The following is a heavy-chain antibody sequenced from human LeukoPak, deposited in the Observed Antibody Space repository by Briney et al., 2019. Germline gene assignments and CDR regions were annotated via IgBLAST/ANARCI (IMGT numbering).Heavy chain of an antibody. V-gene: IGHV3-30*02. D-gene: IGHD4/OR15-4a*01. CDR3: AKHGRLTDHYYYYMDV. CDR2: IPYDGSDK. Sequence: GGSLRLSCAASGFTFSSYGMHWVRQAPGKGLEWVAFIPYDGSDKFYADSVKGRFTLSRDNSKNTLYLQMNSLRAEDTAVYYCAKHGRLTDHYYYYMDVWGKGTTVTVSS. CDR1: GFTFSSYG. J-gene: IGHJ6*03.